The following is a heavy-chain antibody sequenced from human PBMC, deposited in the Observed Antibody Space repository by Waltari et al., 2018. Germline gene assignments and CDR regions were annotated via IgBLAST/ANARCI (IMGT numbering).Heavy chain of an antibody. Sequence: QVQLVQSGAEVKKPGASVKVSCKASGYTFTSYGISWVRQAPGQGLEWMGWVSAYNGYTNCAQKLQGRVTMTTDTSTSTAYIELRSLRSDDTAVYYCASGQLEPRAYYGSGSYYNDYWGQGTLVTVSS. J-gene: IGHJ4*02. CDR3: ASGQLEPRAYYGSGSYYNDY. V-gene: IGHV1-18*01. D-gene: IGHD3-10*01. CDR1: GYTFTSYG. CDR2: VSAYNGYT.